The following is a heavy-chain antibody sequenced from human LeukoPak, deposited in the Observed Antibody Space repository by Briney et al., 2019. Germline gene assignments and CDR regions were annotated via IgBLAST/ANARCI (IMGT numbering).Heavy chain of an antibody. D-gene: IGHD7-27*01. CDR1: GFVFSDYS. J-gene: IGHJ4*02. CDR3: ARDNNWGFDF. V-gene: IGHV3-48*04. CDR2: IRGSGSGSGSGM. Sequence: GGSLRLSCAASGFVFSDYSMNWVRQAPGKGLGWVSNIRGSGSGSGSGMYYADSVKGRFTISRDNAKNSLYLQMSSLRAEDTAFYYCARDNNWGFDFWGQGALVTVSS.